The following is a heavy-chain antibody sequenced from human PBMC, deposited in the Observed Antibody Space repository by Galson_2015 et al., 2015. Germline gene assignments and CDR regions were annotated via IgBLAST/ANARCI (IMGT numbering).Heavy chain of an antibody. J-gene: IGHJ4*02. CDR1: GYTFTDYY. V-gene: IGHV1-2*04. D-gene: IGHD5-18*01. CDR3: ARGEVSYGHDY. CDR2: INPNSGGT. Sequence: SVKVSCKASGYTFTDYYIHWVRQAPGQGFEWMGWINPNSGGTNYAQKFQGWVTVTRDTSINTAYMEPSRLSSDDTAVYYCARGEVSYGHDYWGQGTLVTVSS.